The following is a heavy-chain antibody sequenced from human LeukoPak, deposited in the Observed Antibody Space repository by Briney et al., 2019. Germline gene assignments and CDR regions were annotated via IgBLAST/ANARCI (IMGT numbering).Heavy chain of an antibody. Sequence: SRRLSCATPAPSSADHPTNCDHNDPGIGLEWSSTIRTPAGGAKYAYYADSVKGRVTISRDDGKKTLYLHMNSLRDDDTFFFQAEDGIRDAFDYWGQGILVTVSS. J-gene: IGHJ4*02. CDR2: IRTPAGGAKYA. CDR3: EDGIRDAFDY. V-gene: IGHV3-48*02. CDR1: APSSADHP. D-gene: IGHD5-24*01.